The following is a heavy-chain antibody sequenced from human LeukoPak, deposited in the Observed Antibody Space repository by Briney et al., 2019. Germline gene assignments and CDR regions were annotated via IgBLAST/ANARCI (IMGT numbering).Heavy chain of an antibody. CDR1: GGSISSSSYY. V-gene: IGHV4-39*01. J-gene: IGHJ4*02. CDR3: ARFLGYCSGGSCYVFDY. CDR2: IYYSGST. D-gene: IGHD2-15*01. Sequence: SETLSLTCTVSGGSISSSSYYWGWIRQPPGKGLEWIGSIYYSGSTYYNPSLKSRVTISVDTSKNQFSLKLSSVAAADTAVCYCARFLGYCSGGSCYVFDYWGQGTLVTVCS.